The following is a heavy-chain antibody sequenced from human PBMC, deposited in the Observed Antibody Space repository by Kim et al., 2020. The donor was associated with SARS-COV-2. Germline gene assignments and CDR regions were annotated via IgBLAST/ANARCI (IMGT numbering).Heavy chain of an antibody. D-gene: IGHD2-21*01. CDR3: TTDISLDY. J-gene: IGHJ4*02. V-gene: IGHV3-15*01. CDR2: GGTT. Sequence: GGTTDCAEPVKGRFTNSRDDSKNTLYLQMSSLKTEDTAVYYCTTDISLDYWGQGTLVTVSS.